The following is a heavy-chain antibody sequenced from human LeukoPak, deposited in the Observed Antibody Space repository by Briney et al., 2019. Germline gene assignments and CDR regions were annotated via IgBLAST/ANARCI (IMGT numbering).Heavy chain of an antibody. CDR1: GFTFDDYG. V-gene: IGHV3-30*02. Sequence: GGSLRLSCEASGFTFDDYGMSWVRQVPGKGLEWVAFIRYDGSNKYYADSVKGRFTISRDNSKNTLYLQMNSLRAEDTAVYYCAKDEYQLLLRGGYYFDYWGQGTLVTVSS. D-gene: IGHD2-2*01. CDR2: IRYDGSNK. J-gene: IGHJ4*02. CDR3: AKDEYQLLLRGGYYFDY.